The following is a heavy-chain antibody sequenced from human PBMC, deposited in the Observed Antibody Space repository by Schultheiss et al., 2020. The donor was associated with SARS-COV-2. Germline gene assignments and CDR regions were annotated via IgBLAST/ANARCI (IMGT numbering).Heavy chain of an antibody. Sequence: SETLSLTCAVYGGSFSGYYWSWIRQPPGKGLEWIGYSYYSGSTNYNPSLKSRVTIAVDRSKNQFSLKLSSVTAADTAVYYCARGRYDFWSGYYPLDYWGQGTLVTVSS. D-gene: IGHD3-3*01. CDR2: SYYSGST. CDR3: ARGRYDFWSGYYPLDY. V-gene: IGHV4-59*12. J-gene: IGHJ4*02. CDR1: GGSFSGYY.